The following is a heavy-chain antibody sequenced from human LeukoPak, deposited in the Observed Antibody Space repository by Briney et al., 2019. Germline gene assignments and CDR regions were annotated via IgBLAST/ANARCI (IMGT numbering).Heavy chain of an antibody. Sequence: ASVKVSCKASGYTFTGYYMHWVRQAPGQGLEWMGWINPNSGGTNYAQKFQGRVTMTRDTSISTAYMELSRLRSDDTAVYYCARGWDSSSWSSSGGVFDYWGQGTLVTVSS. CDR3: ARGWDSSSWSSSGGVFDY. V-gene: IGHV1-2*02. J-gene: IGHJ4*02. CDR1: GYTFTGYY. D-gene: IGHD6-13*01. CDR2: INPNSGGT.